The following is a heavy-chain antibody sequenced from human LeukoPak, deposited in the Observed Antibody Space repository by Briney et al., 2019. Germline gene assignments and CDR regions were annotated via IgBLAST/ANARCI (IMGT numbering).Heavy chain of an antibody. D-gene: IGHD3-10*01. Sequence: SETLSLTCTVSGGSITSYYWSWIRQPPGKGLEWIGFIYYSGSTDFNPSLKSRVTISVDTSKNQFSLGLNSVTAADTAVYYCARSGSVDGAFDIWGQGTMVTVSS. CDR1: GGSITSYY. CDR2: IYYSGST. V-gene: IGHV4-59*01. CDR3: ARSGSVDGAFDI. J-gene: IGHJ3*02.